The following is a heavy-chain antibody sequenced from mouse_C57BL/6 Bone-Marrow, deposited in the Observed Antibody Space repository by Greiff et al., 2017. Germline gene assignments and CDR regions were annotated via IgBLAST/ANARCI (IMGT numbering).Heavy chain of an antibody. CDR3: ARGRGWFDY. CDR2: ISYDGSN. J-gene: IGHJ2*01. V-gene: IGHV3-6*01. CDR1: GYSITSGYY. Sequence: EVKLLESGPGLVKPSQSLSLTCSVTGYSITSGYYWNWIRQFPGNKLEWMGYISYDGSNNYNPSLKNRISITRDTAKNQFFLKLNSVTTEDTATYYCARGRGWFDYGGQGTTLTVSS. D-gene: IGHD2-3*01.